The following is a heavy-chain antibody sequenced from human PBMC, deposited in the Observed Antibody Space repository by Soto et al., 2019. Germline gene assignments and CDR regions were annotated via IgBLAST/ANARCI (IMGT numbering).Heavy chain of an antibody. V-gene: IGHV1-3*04. Sequence: ASVKVSCKASGYPLSSYAIHWVRQAPGQRLEWMGWISTGNDNTKYSQKFEGRVTITRDTSATTAYMELSSLKSEDTAVYFCARDRLGHYYYYGMDVWGQGTTVTVSS. J-gene: IGHJ6*02. CDR2: ISTGNDNT. CDR3: ARDRLGHYYYYGMDV. CDR1: GYPLSSYA. D-gene: IGHD1-26*01.